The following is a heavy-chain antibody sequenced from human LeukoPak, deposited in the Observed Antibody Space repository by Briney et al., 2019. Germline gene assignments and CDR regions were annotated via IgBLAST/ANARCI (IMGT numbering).Heavy chain of an antibody. Sequence: ASVKVSCKASGYTFTSYDINWVRQATGQGLEWMGWINPNSGGTNYAQKFQGWVTMTRDTSISTAYMELSRLRSDDTAVYYCARQTDSSSLYWGQGTLVTVSS. J-gene: IGHJ4*02. CDR3: ARQTDSSSLY. CDR2: INPNSGGT. V-gene: IGHV1-2*04. CDR1: GYTFTSYD. D-gene: IGHD3-22*01.